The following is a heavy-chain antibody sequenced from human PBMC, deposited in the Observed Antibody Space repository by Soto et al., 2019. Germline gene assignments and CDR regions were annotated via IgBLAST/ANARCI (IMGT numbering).Heavy chain of an antibody. CDR2: IYDSGST. Sequence: QVQLQESGPGLVKPSQTLSLTCTVSGGSISSGGYYWSWIRQHPGKGLEWIGYIYDSGSTYYNPSLHGRVTISVDTAKNQFSLKLSSVTAADTAVYYCARDRIGVDYGYYFDYWGKGTLVTVSS. D-gene: IGHD4-17*01. J-gene: IGHJ4*02. CDR1: GGSISSGGYY. CDR3: ARDRIGVDYGYYFDY. V-gene: IGHV4-31*03.